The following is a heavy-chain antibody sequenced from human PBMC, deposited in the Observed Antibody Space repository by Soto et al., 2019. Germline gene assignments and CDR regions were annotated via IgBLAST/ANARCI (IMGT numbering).Heavy chain of an antibody. CDR3: ATKAGYSRYDPFEY. CDR2: VSTSGGST. J-gene: IGHJ4*02. CDR1: GFTFSSYV. V-gene: IGHV3-23*01. D-gene: IGHD5-12*01. Sequence: PVGSLRLSCASSGFTFSSYVMSWVRHSPGKGLEWVSAVSTSGGSTFYAGSVKGRFAISRDNSKNTLYLQMNSLRAEDTAVYYCATKAGYSRYDPFEYWGQGTLFIVSS.